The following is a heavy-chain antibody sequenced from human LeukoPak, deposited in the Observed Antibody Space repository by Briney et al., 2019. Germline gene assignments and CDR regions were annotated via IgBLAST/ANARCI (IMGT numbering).Heavy chain of an antibody. D-gene: IGHD2-2*01. CDR3: ARDSTSVPFDY. Sequence: SETLSLTCTVSGGSISSSSYYWGWIRQPPGKGLEWIGSIYYSGSTYYNPSLKSRVTISVDTSKNQFSLKLSSVTAADTAVYYCARDSTSVPFDYWGQETLVTVSS. CDR1: GGSISSSSYY. V-gene: IGHV4-39*07. J-gene: IGHJ4*02. CDR2: IYYSGST.